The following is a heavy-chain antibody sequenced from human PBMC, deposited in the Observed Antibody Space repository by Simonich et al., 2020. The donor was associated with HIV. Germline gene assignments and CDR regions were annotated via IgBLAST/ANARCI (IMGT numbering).Heavy chain of an antibody. V-gene: IGHV3-21*01. J-gene: IGHJ4*02. CDR1: GFTFSSYS. CDR3: ARDGKKGSSTSCSDY. CDR2: ISSSSSYI. Sequence: EVQLVESGGGLVKPGGSLRLSCAASGFTFSSYSMNWVRQAPGKGLEWVSSISSSSSYIYYADSVKGLFTISRDNAKNSLYLQMNSLRAEDTAVYYCARDGKKGSSTSCSDYWGQGTLVTVSS. D-gene: IGHD2-2*01.